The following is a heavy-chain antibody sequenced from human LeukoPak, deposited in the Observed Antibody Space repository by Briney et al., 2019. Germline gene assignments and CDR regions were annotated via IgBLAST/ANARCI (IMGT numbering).Heavy chain of an antibody. CDR2: IIPIFGTA. V-gene: IGHV1-69*06. CDR3: AALPPGYCSGGSCSIGGNWFDP. CDR1: GGTFSSYA. D-gene: IGHD2-15*01. J-gene: IGHJ5*02. Sequence: ASVKVSCKASGGTFSSYAISWVRQAPGQGLEWMGWIIPIFGTANYAQKFQGRVTITADKSTSTAYMELSSLRSEDTAVYYCAALPPGYCSGGSCSIGGNWFDPWGQGTLVTVSS.